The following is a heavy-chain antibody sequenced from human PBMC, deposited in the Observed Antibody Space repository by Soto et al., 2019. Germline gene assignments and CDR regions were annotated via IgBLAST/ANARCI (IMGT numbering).Heavy chain of an antibody. J-gene: IGHJ4*02. CDR2: INHSGST. Sequence: SETLSLTCAVYGGSFSGYYWSWIRQPPGKGLEWIGEINHSGSTNYNPSLKSRVTISVDTSKNQFSLKLSSVTAADTAVYYCARGLGIVGAPRHWGQGTLVTVSS. CDR1: GGSFSGYY. D-gene: IGHD1-26*01. CDR3: ARGLGIVGAPRH. V-gene: IGHV4-34*01.